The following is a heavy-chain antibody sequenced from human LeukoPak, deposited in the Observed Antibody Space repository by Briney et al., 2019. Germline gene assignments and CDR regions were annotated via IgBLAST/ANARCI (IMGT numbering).Heavy chain of an antibody. V-gene: IGHV3-48*03. Sequence: PGGSLRLSCAASGFIFSGYEMIWVRQAPGKGLEWLPYISGSDGITYYTDSVKGRFTISRDNAKNSLCLQMNSLRAEDTAVYYCARDRDTTTLTGLASDLWGQGTMVTVSS. CDR1: GFIFSGYE. CDR3: ARDRDTTTLTGLASDL. D-gene: IGHD1-1*01. J-gene: IGHJ3*01. CDR2: ISGSDGIT.